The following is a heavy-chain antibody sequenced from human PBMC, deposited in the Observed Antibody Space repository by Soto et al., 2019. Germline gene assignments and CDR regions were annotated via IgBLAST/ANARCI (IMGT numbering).Heavy chain of an antibody. CDR1: GYTFTIYG. D-gene: IGHD5-12*01. CDR3: ARALGYSGYAGMDV. CDR2: ISPDNGNT. Sequence: ASLKVSCKASGYTFTIYGINWVRQAPEQGLEWMGWISPDNGNTNYAQKLQGRVTMTTDTSTSTAYMELRSLRSDDTAVYYCARALGYSGYAGMDVWGQGTTVTVSS. J-gene: IGHJ6*02. V-gene: IGHV1-18*01.